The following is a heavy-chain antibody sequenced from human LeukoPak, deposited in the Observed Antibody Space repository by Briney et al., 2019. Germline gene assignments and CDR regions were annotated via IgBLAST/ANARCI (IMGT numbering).Heavy chain of an antibody. CDR1: GFTFSNAW. Sequence: GGSLRLSCAASGFTFSNAWMSWVRQAPGKGLEWVGHIKSKTDGGTIDYAAPVKGRFTISRDDSKNTLYLQMNSLKTEDTAVYYCTTEYIAAAAPSDYWGQGTLVTVSS. CDR3: TTEYIAAAAPSDY. J-gene: IGHJ4*02. CDR2: IKSKTDGGTI. D-gene: IGHD6-25*01. V-gene: IGHV3-15*01.